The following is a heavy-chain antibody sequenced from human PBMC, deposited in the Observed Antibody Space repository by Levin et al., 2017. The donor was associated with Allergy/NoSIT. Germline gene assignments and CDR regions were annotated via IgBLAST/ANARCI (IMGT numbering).Heavy chain of an antibody. CDR1: GFTFSSYG. J-gene: IGHJ4*02. Sequence: PGGSLRLSCAASGFTFSSYGMHWVRQAPGKGLEWVAVISYDGSNKYYADSVKGRFTISRDNSKNTLYLQMNSLRAEDTAVYYCAKDLAWIGPPHRYCSGGSCYRGFDYWGQGTLVTVSS. D-gene: IGHD2-15*01. V-gene: IGHV3-30*18. CDR3: AKDLAWIGPPHRYCSGGSCYRGFDY. CDR2: ISYDGSNK.